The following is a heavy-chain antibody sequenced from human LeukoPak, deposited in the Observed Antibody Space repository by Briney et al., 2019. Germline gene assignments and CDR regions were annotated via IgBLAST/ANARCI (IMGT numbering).Heavy chain of an antibody. CDR2: INAGNGNT. Sequence: ASVKVSCKASGYTFTSYAMHWVRQAPGQRLGWMGGINAGNGNTKYSQEFQGRVTSTRDTSASTAYMELSSLRSEDMAVYYSARGGWLQFSGYYFDYCGQGTLVTVSS. J-gene: IGHJ4*02. D-gene: IGHD5-24*01. CDR3: ARGGWLQFSGYYFDY. V-gene: IGHV1-3*03. CDR1: GYTFTSYA.